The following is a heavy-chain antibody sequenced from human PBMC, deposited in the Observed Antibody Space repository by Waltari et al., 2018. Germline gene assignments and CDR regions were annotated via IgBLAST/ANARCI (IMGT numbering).Heavy chain of an antibody. J-gene: IGHJ4*02. CDR2: IYHSGST. CDR3: ARETLRVPDY. V-gene: IGHV4-38-2*02. CDR1: GYSISSGYY. Sequence: QVQLQETGPGLVKPSETLSLTCTVSGYSISSGYYWGWIRQPPGKGLEWIGSIYHSGSTYYNPSLKSRVTISVDTSKNQFSLKLSSVTAADTAVYYCARETLRVPDYWGQGTLVTVSS. D-gene: IGHD4-17*01.